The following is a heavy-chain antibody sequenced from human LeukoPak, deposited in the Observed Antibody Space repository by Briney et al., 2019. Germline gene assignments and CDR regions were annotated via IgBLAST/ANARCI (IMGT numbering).Heavy chain of an antibody. J-gene: IGHJ6*03. CDR1: GFNFNTYT. V-gene: IGHV3-21*04. D-gene: IGHD3-10*01. Sequence: PGGSLRLSCAASGFNFNTYTMNWVRQAPGKGLEWVSSISSDSSYIYYADAVHGRFTVSRDNAKYSLYLQMNSLRAEDTALYHCARGGEGSGSYVDYYYYYYMDVWGKGTTVTVSS. CDR3: ARGGEGSGSYVDYYYYYYMDV. CDR2: ISSDSSYI.